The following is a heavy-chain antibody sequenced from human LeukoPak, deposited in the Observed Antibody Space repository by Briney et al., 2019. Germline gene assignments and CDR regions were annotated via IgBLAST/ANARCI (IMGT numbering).Heavy chain of an antibody. CDR1: GASISSGDYY. CDR3: ARLRAHRSPWEVDYYGMDV. D-gene: IGHD1-26*01. CDR2: IFYPGRT. V-gene: IGHV4-31*03. Sequence: SETLSLTCTVSGASISSGDYYWSWIRQHPGKGLEWIGYIFYPGRTHYNPSLKSRVSVLLDTSENHFSLKLTSVTAADTAVYYCARLRAHRSPWEVDYYGMDVWGQGTTVTVSS. J-gene: IGHJ6*02.